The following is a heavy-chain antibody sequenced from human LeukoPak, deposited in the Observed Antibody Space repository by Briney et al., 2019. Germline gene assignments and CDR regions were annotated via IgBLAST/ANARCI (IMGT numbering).Heavy chain of an antibody. J-gene: IGHJ6*03. D-gene: IGHD1-1*01. Sequence: GGSLRLSCAASGFTFSNYGMHWVRQAPGKGLEYVPAISSNGGSTYYANSVKGRFTISRDNSKNTLYLQMGSLRAEDMAVYYCARSLERSGPYYYYMDVWGTGTTVTVSS. CDR1: GFTFSNYG. V-gene: IGHV3-64*01. CDR2: ISSNGGST. CDR3: ARSLERSGPYYYYMDV.